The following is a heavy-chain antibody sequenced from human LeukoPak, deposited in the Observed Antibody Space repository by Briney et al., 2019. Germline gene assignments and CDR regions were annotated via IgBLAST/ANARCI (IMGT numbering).Heavy chain of an antibody. V-gene: IGHV4-30-2*01. D-gene: IGHD3-10*01. CDR3: ASRVSYPFEDI. CDR2: IYHSGST. J-gene: IGHJ3*02. CDR1: GGPISSGGYS. Sequence: PSQTLSLTCAVSGGPISSGGYSWSWIRQPPGRGLEWIGYIYHSGSTYYNPSLKSRVTISVDRSKNQFSLKLSSVTAADTAVYYCASRVSYPFEDIWGQGTMVTVSS.